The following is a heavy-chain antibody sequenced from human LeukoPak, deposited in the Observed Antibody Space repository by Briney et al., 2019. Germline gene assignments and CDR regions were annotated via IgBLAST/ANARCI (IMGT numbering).Heavy chain of an antibody. Sequence: GSLRLSCTASGFTFGDYATSWVRQAPGKGLEWVGFIRSKAYGGTTEYAASVKGRFTISRDDSKSIAYLQMNSLKTEDTAVYYCIRGGANSPFDYWGQGTLVTVSS. CDR3: IRGGANSPFDY. J-gene: IGHJ4*02. CDR2: IRSKAYGGTT. V-gene: IGHV3-49*04. D-gene: IGHD1-1*01. CDR1: GFTFGDYA.